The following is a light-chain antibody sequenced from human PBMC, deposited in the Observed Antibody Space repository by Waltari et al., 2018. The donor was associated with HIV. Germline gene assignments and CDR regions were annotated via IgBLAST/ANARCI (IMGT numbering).Light chain of an antibody. CDR2: NVD. Sequence: QSALTQPRAVSGSPGQPVTIPCTGNANPWGPLNSVSRYQHHPGRTPRLLLFNVDKRHSGVPSRFAGSMSGSTASLTISDLQFDDEGDYYCASYLRSGPLGVFGGGTTLTVL. CDR3: ASYLRSGPLGV. J-gene: IGLJ2*01. CDR1: ANPWGPLNS. V-gene: IGLV2-11*01.